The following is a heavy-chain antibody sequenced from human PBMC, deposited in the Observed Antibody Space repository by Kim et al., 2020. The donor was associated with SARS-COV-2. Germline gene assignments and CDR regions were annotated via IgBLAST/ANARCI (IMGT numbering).Heavy chain of an antibody. CDR3: ARAWVDYDYIWGSYRFRALDF. CDR2: INAGNGNT. J-gene: IGHJ3*01. Sequence: ASVKVSCKASGYTFTSYAMHWVRQAPGQRLEWMGWINAGNGNTKYSQKFQGRVTITRDTSASTAYMELSSLRSEDTAVYYCARAWVDYDYIWGSYRFRALDFGGQGTMVPVSS. V-gene: IGHV1-3*01. CDR1: GYTFTSYA. D-gene: IGHD3-16*02.